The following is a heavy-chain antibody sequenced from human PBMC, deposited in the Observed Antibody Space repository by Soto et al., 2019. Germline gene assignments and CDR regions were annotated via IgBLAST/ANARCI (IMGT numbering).Heavy chain of an antibody. CDR2: ISAYIGNT. CDR3: ARYSTYDYCYGMGV. Sequence: QVLLVQSGAEVKKPGASVKVSCKASGYSFTSYGISWVRQAPGQGLEWMGWISAYIGNTNYAQKFQGRVTMTTDTSTSTAYMEVRSLSTDDTAVYYFARYSTYDYCYGMGVWGQGTTVTVSS. J-gene: IGHJ6*02. CDR1: GYSFTSYG. D-gene: IGHD4-4*01. V-gene: IGHV1-18*01.